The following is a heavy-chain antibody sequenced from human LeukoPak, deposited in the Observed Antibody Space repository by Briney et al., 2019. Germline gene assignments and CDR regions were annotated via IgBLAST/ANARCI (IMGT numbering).Heavy chain of an antibody. V-gene: IGHV4-59*01. CDR3: ARDNWNYGSSMDV. CDR1: GGSISSYY. J-gene: IGHJ6*02. CDR2: IYYSGST. Sequence: SETLSLTCSVSGGSISSYYWSWIRQPPGKGLEWIGYIYYSGSTNYNPSLKSRVTISVDTSKNQFSLKLSSVTAADTAVYYCARDNWNYGSSMDVWGQGTTVTVS. D-gene: IGHD1-7*01.